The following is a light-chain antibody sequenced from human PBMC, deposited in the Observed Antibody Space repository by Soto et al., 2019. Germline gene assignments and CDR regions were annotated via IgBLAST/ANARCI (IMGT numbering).Light chain of an antibody. CDR3: QQYLKTPLT. Sequence: IVLTQSPGTLSLSPGERATLSCRASQSVNSKYLAWYQQKPGQAPRLLIYGASSRATGIPDRFSGSGSGTDFTVTISGLEPEDSAVYYCQQYLKTPLTFGPGTKVDI. CDR1: QSVNSKY. V-gene: IGKV3-20*01. J-gene: IGKJ3*01. CDR2: GAS.